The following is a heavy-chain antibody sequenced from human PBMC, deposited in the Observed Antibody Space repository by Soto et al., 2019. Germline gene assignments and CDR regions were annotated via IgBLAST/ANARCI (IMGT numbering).Heavy chain of an antibody. V-gene: IGHV1-2*02. CDR1: GYTFTGYY. J-gene: IGHJ4*02. CDR2: INPNSGGT. D-gene: IGHD3-22*01. Sequence: QVQLVQSGAEVKKPGASVKVSCKASGYTFTGYYMHWVRQAPGQGLEWMGWINPNSGGTNYAQKFQGRVTITRDTSVSTAYMELSRLGSDDTAGYYCARGPLIWQLPHPIIDSSGYSPFDYWGQGALVTVSS. CDR3: ARGPLIWQLPHPIIDSSGYSPFDY.